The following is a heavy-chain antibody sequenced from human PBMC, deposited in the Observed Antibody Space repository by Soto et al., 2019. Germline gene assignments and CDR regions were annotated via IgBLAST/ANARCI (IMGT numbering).Heavy chain of an antibody. V-gene: IGHV1-69*13. CDR1: GGTFSSYA. CDR2: IIPIFGTA. Sequence: SVKVSCKASGGTFSSYAISWVRQAPGQGLESMGGIIPIFGTANYAQKFQGRVTITADESTSTAYMELSSLRSEDTAVYYCARDGIGVVAGTGHYYFDYWGQGTLVTVSS. D-gene: IGHD6-19*01. J-gene: IGHJ4*02. CDR3: ARDGIGVVAGTGHYYFDY.